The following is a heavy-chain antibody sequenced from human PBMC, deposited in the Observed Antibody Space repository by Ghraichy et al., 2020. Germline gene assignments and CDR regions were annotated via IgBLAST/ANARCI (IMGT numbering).Heavy chain of an antibody. CDR1: GFTISTSW. CDR2: IKHDGTEK. Sequence: GGSLRLSCAASGFTISTSWVTWVRQAPGKGLEWVATIKHDGTEKFYVDSVKGRFSISRDSAQNSLYLQMNSLRAEDTAVYYCARGTLAVADNGVYFQFGLDVWGQGTTVTISS. CDR3: ARGTLAVADNGVYFQFGLDV. V-gene: IGHV3-7*03. J-gene: IGHJ6*02. D-gene: IGHD6-19*01.